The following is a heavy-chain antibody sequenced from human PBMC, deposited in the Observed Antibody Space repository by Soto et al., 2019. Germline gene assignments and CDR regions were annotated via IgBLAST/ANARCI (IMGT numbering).Heavy chain of an antibody. Sequence: VASVKVSCKASGYTFTGYYMHWVRQAPGQGLEWMGWINPNSGGTNYAQKFQGWVTMTRDTSISTAYMELSRLRSDDTAVYYCARGVYSSSLGGMDVWCQGTTVTVSS. CDR1: GYTFTGYY. CDR2: INPNSGGT. D-gene: IGHD6-13*01. V-gene: IGHV1-2*04. J-gene: IGHJ6*02. CDR3: ARGVYSSSLGGMDV.